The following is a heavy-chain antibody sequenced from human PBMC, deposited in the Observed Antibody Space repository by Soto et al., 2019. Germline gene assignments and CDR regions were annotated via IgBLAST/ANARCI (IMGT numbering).Heavy chain of an antibody. CDR1: GGSISGGGYY. Sequence: QVQLQESGPGLVKPSQTLSLTCTVSGGSISGGGYYWSWIRQHPGKGLEWIGYIYSSGSTYYNPSLNILVTISVDTSKNQFSLKLSSVPAADTAVYYCARFIVVVPAAMVGDYYGMDVWGQGTTVTVSS. D-gene: IGHD2-2*01. V-gene: IGHV4-31*01. J-gene: IGHJ6*02. CDR2: IYSSGST. CDR3: ARFIVVVPAAMVGDYYGMDV.